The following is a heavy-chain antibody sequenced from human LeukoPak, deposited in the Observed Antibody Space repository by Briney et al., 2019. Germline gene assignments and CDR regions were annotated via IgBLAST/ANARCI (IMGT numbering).Heavy chain of an antibody. CDR1: GYTFTSYG. D-gene: IGHD6-13*01. CDR2: INANNGDT. V-gene: IGHV1-18*01. CDR3: ARGPIAAAGDY. Sequence: SVKVSCKASGYTFTSYGITWVRQAPGQGLEWMGWINANNGDTKYAQNLQVRVTMTRDTSTSTDYMEVRSLRSDDTAVYYCARGPIAAAGDYWGQGTLVAVSS. J-gene: IGHJ4*02.